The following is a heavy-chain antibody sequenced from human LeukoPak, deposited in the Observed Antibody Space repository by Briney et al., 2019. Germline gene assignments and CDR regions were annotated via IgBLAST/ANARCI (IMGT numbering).Heavy chain of an antibody. J-gene: IGHJ4*02. CDR1: GFTFSSYW. CDR2: IKQDGTEK. D-gene: IGHD3-10*01. CDR3: ARVAKYYYGSETYYFFEH. V-gene: IGHV3-7*01. Sequence: PGGSLRLSCAASGFTFSSYWMSWVRQAPGKRLEWVANIKQDGTEKYYVDSVKGRFTISRDNAKNSLNLQMNSLRVEDTAVYYCARVAKYYYGSETYYFFEHWGQGTPVTASS.